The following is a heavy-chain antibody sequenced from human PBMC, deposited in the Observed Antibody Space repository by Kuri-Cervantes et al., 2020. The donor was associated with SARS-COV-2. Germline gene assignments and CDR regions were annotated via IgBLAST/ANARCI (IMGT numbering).Heavy chain of an antibody. Sequence: GGSLRLSCAASGFTFSSYGMHWVRQAPGKGLGWVAFIRYDGSNKYYADSVKGRFTISRDNSKNTLYLQMNSLRAEDTAVYYCAKDPVYYYYYMDVWGKGTTVTVSS. CDR2: IRYDGSNK. CDR3: AKDPVYYYYYMDV. CDR1: GFTFSSYG. V-gene: IGHV3-30*02. J-gene: IGHJ6*03.